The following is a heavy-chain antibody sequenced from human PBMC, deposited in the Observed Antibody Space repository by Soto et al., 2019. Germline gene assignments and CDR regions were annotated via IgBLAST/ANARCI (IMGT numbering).Heavy chain of an antibody. D-gene: IGHD2-15*01. V-gene: IGHV1-2*04. Sequence: ASVKVSCKASGYTFTGYYMHWVRQAPGQGLEWMGWINPNSGGTNYAQKFQGWVTMTRDTSISTAYMELSRLRSDDTAVYYCARAGGDGGSYYFDYWGQGTLVTVSS. CDR2: INPNSGGT. CDR1: GYTFTGYY. CDR3: ARAGGDGGSYYFDY. J-gene: IGHJ4*02.